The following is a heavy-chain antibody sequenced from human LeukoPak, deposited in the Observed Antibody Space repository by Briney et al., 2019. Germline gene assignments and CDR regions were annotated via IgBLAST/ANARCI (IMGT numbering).Heavy chain of an antibody. V-gene: IGHV1-69*06. CDR1: GGTFSSYA. CDR2: IITIFGTA. Sequence: GASVKVSCKASGGTFSSYAISWVRQAPGQGLEWMGGIITIFGTANYAQKFQGRVTITADKSTSTAYMELSSLRSEDMAVYYCARDGGYSSSWYLSYWLDPWGQGTLVTVSS. D-gene: IGHD6-13*01. CDR3: ARDGGYSSSWYLSYWLDP. J-gene: IGHJ5*02.